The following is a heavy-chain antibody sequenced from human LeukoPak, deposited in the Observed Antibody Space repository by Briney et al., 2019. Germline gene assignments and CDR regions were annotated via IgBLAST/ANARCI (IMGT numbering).Heavy chain of an antibody. CDR3: ARDADYGGSPDAFDI. Sequence: GGSLRLSCAASGFTVSNNHMSWVRQAPGKGLSWVSIIYSGGTTYYADSVKGRFTISRDNSKNTLYLQMNSLRAEDTAVYYCARDADYGGSPDAFDIWGRGTIVTVSS. CDR1: GFTVSNNH. CDR2: IYSGGTT. V-gene: IGHV3-53*01. J-gene: IGHJ3*02. D-gene: IGHD4-23*01.